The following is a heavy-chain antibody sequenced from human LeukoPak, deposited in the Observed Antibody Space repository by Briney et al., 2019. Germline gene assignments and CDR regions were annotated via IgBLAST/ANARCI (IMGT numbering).Heavy chain of an antibody. CDR3: ARVDPDSSSTLEVFDY. CDR2: IYYSGST. Sequence: PSDTLSLICTVSGRPISRYYWSWIRQPPGKGLVGIRYIYYSGSTNYNPSLKSRVTISVDTSKNQFSLKLSSVTAADTAVYYCARVDPDSSSTLEVFDYWGQGTLVTVSS. V-gene: IGHV4-59*07. CDR1: GRPISRYY. D-gene: IGHD6-6*01. J-gene: IGHJ4*02.